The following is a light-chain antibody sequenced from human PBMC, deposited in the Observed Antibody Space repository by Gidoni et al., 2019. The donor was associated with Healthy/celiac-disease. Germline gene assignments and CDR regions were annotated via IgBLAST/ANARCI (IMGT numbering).Light chain of an antibody. CDR3: NSRDSSGNHVV. Sequence: SSELTQDSAVSVDLGQTVRITFQGDSLRSYYASWYPQKPGQAPVLVIYGKNNRPSGIPDRFSGSSSGNTASLTITGAQAEDEADYYCNSRDSSGNHVVFGGGTKLTVL. CDR2: GKN. CDR1: SLRSYY. V-gene: IGLV3-19*01. J-gene: IGLJ2*01.